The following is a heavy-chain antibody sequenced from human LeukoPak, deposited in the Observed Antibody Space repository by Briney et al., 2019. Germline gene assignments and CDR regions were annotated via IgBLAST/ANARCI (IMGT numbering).Heavy chain of an antibody. Sequence: GGSLRLSCAASGFTFSSYEMNWVPRAPGKGLEWVSYVSSSGTIFYADSVKGRFTISRDNAKNSLYLQMNSLRAEDTGVYYCAREPYGRPEFDYWCQGTLVTVSS. CDR2: VSSSGTI. CDR1: GFTFSSYE. D-gene: IGHD1-14*01. V-gene: IGHV3-48*03. J-gene: IGHJ4*02. CDR3: AREPYGRPEFDY.